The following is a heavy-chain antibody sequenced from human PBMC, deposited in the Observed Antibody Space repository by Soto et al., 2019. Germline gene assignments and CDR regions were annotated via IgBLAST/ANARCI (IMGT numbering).Heavy chain of an antibody. Sequence: GGSLRLSCAASGFTFSSYWMHWVRQAPGKGLVWVSRINSDGSSTSYADSVKGRFTISRDNAKNTLYLQMNSLRAEDTAVYYCARQNYYDSSGYLIDYWGQGTLVTVSS. CDR1: GFTFSSYW. J-gene: IGHJ4*02. CDR2: INSDGSST. CDR3: ARQNYYDSSGYLIDY. V-gene: IGHV3-74*01. D-gene: IGHD3-22*01.